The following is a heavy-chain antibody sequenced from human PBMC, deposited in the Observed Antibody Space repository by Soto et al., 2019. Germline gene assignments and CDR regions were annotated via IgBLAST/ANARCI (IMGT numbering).Heavy chain of an antibody. V-gene: IGHV5-51*01. J-gene: IGHJ6*02. CDR2: IYPGDSET. Sequence: GESLKISCKGSGYSFTSYWIGWVRQMPGKGLEWMGIIYPGDSETRYSPSLQGQDTTSADNTNSTAYLQEGSLEASDTAMYYCARSISNYYGMDVWGQGTTVTVSS. CDR3: ARSISNYYGMDV. CDR1: GYSFTSYW.